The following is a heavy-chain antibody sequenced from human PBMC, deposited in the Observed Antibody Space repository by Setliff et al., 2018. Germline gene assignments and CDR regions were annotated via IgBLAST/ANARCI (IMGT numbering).Heavy chain of an antibody. CDR2: MYYSGKT. CDR1: GGYIARSYFY. D-gene: IGHD4-4*01. V-gene: IGHV4-39*01. J-gene: IGHJ5*02. CDR3: SRGPSKVQFDT. Sequence: KTSETLSLTCTVSGGYIARSYFYWGWIRQSPGKGLEWIGTMYYSGKTFYMPSLQSRVTISADMSTNQLSLKLSSVTAADTAVYYCSRGPSKVQFDTWGRGIPVTVSS.